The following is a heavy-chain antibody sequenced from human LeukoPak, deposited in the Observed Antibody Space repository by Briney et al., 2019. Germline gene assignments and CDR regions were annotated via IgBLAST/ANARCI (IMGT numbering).Heavy chain of an antibody. CDR2: ISWNSGSI. J-gene: IGHJ4*02. CDR1: GFTFDDYA. CDR3: AKASDSGWINNVFDY. Sequence: HPGRSLRLSCAASGFTFDDYAMHWVRQAPGKGLEWVSGISWNSGSIGYADSVKGRFTISRDNAKNSLYLQMNSLRAEDTALYYCAKASDSGWINNVFDYWGQGTLVTVSP. D-gene: IGHD6-19*01. V-gene: IGHV3-9*01.